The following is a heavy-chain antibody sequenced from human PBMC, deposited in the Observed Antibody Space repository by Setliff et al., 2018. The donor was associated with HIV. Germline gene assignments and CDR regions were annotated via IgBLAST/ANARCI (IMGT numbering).Heavy chain of an antibody. D-gene: IGHD2-15*01. V-gene: IGHV1-18*01. Sequence: ASVKVSCKASGYTFNNYGISWVRQAPGQGLEWMGWINTHSGYTNYAQNVQGRVTMTPDTSTSTAYMELRSLRSDDTAVYYCARDVGNLIVVVAVDAFEIWGQGTMVTVSS. CDR3: ARDVGNLIVVVAVDAFEI. CDR2: INTHSGYT. CDR1: GYTFNNYG. J-gene: IGHJ3*02.